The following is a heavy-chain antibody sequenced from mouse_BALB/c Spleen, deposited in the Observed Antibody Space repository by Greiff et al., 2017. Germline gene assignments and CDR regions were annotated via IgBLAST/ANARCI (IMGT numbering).Heavy chain of an antibody. CDR1: GFTFSSYA. Sequence: EVNVVESGGGLVKPGGSLKLSCAASGFTFSSYAMSWVRQSPEKRLEWVAEISSGGSYTYYPDTMTGRFTISRDNAKNTLYLEMSSLRSEDTAMYYCARYDYDDYAMDYWGQGTSVTVSS. CDR3: ARYDYDDYAMDY. D-gene: IGHD2-4*01. V-gene: IGHV5-9-4*01. CDR2: ISSGGSYT. J-gene: IGHJ4*01.